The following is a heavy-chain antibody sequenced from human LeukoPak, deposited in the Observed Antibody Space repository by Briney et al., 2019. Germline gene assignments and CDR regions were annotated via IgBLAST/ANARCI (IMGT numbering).Heavy chain of an antibody. D-gene: IGHD7-27*01. V-gene: IGHV4-34*01. CDR1: GGSFSGNY. CDR3: ARGRLGTRDLDY. Sequence: SETLSLTCAVYGGSFSGNYWSWIRQPPGKGLEWIGEINHSGSTNYNPSLKSRVTISVDTSKNQFSLKLSSVTAADTAVYYCARGRLGTRDLDYWGQGTLVTVSS. CDR2: INHSGST. J-gene: IGHJ4*02.